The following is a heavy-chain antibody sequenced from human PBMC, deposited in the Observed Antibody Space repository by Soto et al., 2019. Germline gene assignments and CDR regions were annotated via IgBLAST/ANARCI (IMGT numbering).Heavy chain of an antibody. CDR3: ARYKSDYEYYYYGMDV. J-gene: IGHJ6*02. Sequence: QVQLQESGPGLVKPSQTLSLTCTVSGGSISSGGYYWSWIRQHPGKGLEWIGYIYYSGSTYYNPSLNSRVTISVDTSKNQFSLKLSSVTAADTAVYYCARYKSDYEYYYYGMDVWGQWTTVTVSS. D-gene: IGHD4-17*01. V-gene: IGHV4-31*03. CDR2: IYYSGST. CDR1: GGSISSGGYY.